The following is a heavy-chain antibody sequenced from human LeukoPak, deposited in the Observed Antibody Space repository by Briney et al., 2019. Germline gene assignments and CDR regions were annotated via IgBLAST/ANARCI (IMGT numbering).Heavy chain of an antibody. V-gene: IGHV4-59*01. Sequence: SETLSLTCTVSGGSISSYYWSWIRQPPGKGLEWVGYIYYSGSTNYNPPLKSRVTISVDTSKNQFSLKLSSVTAADTAVYYCATSSIAAAGGYYFDYWGQGTLVTVSS. CDR1: GGSISSYY. D-gene: IGHD6-13*01. CDR3: ATSSIAAAGGYYFDY. CDR2: IYYSGST. J-gene: IGHJ4*02.